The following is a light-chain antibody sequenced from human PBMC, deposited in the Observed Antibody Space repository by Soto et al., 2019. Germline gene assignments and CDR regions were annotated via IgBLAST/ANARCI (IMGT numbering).Light chain of an antibody. CDR2: GNN. CDR1: SSNIGAGYD. CDR3: QSYDRSLSGTV. J-gene: IGLJ3*02. Sequence: QSVLTQPPSVSGAPGQRVTISCTGSSSNIGAGYDVHWYKQLPGTAPKLLIFGNNNRPSGVPDRFSGSKFGPSASLAITGLQDDDEADYYCQSYDRSLSGTVLGGGTNLTVL. V-gene: IGLV1-40*01.